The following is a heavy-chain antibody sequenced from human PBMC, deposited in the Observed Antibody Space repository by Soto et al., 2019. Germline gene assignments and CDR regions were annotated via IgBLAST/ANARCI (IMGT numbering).Heavy chain of an antibody. Sequence: HPGGSLRLSCAASGFTFSSYGMHWVRQAPGKGLEWVAVIWYDGSNKYYADSVKGRFAISRDNSKNTLYLQMNSLRAEDTAVYYCARDLRIMITFGGVIALAYWGQGTLVTVSS. CDR1: GFTFSSYG. J-gene: IGHJ4*02. V-gene: IGHV3-33*01. CDR3: ARDLRIMITFGGVIALAY. CDR2: IWYDGSNK. D-gene: IGHD3-16*02.